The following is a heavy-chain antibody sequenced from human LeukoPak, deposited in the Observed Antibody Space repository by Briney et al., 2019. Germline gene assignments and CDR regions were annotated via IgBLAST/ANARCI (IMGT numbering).Heavy chain of an antibody. V-gene: IGHV4-39*01. Sequence: SETLSLTCTVSGGPISSSSYYWGWIRQPPGKGLEWIGSIYYSGSTYYNPSLKSRVTISVDTSKNQFSLRLSSVTAADTAVYYCARSSGYVSYFDYWGQGTLVTVSS. CDR1: GGPISSSSYY. CDR2: IYYSGST. J-gene: IGHJ4*02. CDR3: ARSSGYVSYFDY. D-gene: IGHD5-12*01.